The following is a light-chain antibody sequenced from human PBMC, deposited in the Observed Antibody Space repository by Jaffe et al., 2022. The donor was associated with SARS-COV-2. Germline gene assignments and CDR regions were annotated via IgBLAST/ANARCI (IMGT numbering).Light chain of an antibody. V-gene: IGKV4-1*01. Sequence: DIVMSQSPDSLAVSLGERATVNCKSSQSVLHSSDNKNYLAWYKQKPGQPPNLLIYWASTRESGVPDRFSGSGSGTDFTLTISSLQAEDVAVYYCQQYYSSPPTFGQGTKVEIK. J-gene: IGKJ1*01. CDR1: QSVLHSSDNKNY. CDR2: WAS. CDR3: QQYYSSPPT.